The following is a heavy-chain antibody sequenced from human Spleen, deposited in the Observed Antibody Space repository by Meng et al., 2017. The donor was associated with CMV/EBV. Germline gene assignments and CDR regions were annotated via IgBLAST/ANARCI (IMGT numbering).Heavy chain of an antibody. CDR3: AIFAGHFDY. CDR1: GYTFSNDG. CDR2: IWHDGSNK. Sequence: LSCAGTGYTFSNDGMHWVRRAPGKGLEWVASIWHDGSNKYYADSVKGRFTISRDYSKNTLYLQMNSMRAEDTAVYYCAIFAGHFDYWGQGTLVTVSS. J-gene: IGHJ4*02. D-gene: IGHD6-13*01. V-gene: IGHV3-33*01.